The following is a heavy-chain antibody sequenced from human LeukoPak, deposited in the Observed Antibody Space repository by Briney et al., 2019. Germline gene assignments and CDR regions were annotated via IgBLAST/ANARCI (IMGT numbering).Heavy chain of an antibody. CDR3: ASTSGTVGRDY. Sequence: SETLSLTCTVSGGSISGYYWSWIRQPPGKALEWIGYINDSGSTNYNPSLKSRVSMSVDTSKNHFSLRLTSVTAADTAVYYCASTSGTVGRDYWGQGILVTVSS. J-gene: IGHJ4*02. CDR2: INDSGST. D-gene: IGHD4-11*01. CDR1: GGSISGYY. V-gene: IGHV4-59*01.